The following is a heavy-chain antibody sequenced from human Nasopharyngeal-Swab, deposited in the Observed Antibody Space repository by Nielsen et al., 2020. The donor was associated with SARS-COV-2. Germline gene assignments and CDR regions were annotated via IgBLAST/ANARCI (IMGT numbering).Heavy chain of an antibody. V-gene: IGHV4-39*01. D-gene: IGHD3-22*01. Sequence: SETLSLTCTVSGGSISSSSYYWGWIRQPPGKGLEWIGSIYYSGSIYYNPSLKSRVTISVDTSKNQFSLKLSSVTAADTAVYYCASYYDSSGYQTFYYYYMDVWGKGTTVTVSS. CDR2: IYYSGSI. CDR1: GGSISSSSYY. CDR3: ASYYDSSGYQTFYYYYMDV. J-gene: IGHJ6*03.